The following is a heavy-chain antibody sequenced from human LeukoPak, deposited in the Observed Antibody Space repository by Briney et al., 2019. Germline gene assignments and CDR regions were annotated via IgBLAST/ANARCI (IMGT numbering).Heavy chain of an antibody. CDR3: AKGPDYYGSGSYLWYMDV. J-gene: IGHJ6*03. CDR2: IRYDGSNK. V-gene: IGHV3-30*02. CDR1: GFTFSSYG. Sequence: QAGGSLRLSCAASGFTFSSYGMHWVRQAPGKGLEWVAFIRYDGSNKYYADSVKGRFTISRDNSKNTLNLQMNSLRAEDTAVYYCAKGPDYYGSGSYLWYMDVWGKGTTVTISS. D-gene: IGHD3-10*01.